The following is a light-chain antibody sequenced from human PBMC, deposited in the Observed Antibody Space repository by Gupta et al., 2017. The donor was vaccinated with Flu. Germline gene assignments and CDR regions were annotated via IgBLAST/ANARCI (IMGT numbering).Light chain of an antibody. V-gene: IGKV3-20*01. J-gene: IGKJ2*01. CDR3: HHEGKSPST. CDR2: GTS. CDR1: ESVKRNN. Sequence: VTLYLSPGDSGTLSCRAGESVKRNNLAWYQQKPGQAPRLLMYGTSNRATGIPDRFSGGGSGTDFTLTINRLEPEDSAMFYCHHEGKSPSTFGQGTKVEIK.